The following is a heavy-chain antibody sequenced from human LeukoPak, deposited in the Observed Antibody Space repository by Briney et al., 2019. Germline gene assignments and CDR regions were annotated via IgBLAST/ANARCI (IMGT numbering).Heavy chain of an antibody. CDR3: AKYHYGSGTSLGY. V-gene: IGHV3-30*18. D-gene: IGHD3-10*01. Sequence: GGSLRLSCAASGFTFSSYGMHWVRQAPGKGLEWVAVISYDGSNKYYADSVKGRFTISRDNSKNTLYLQMNSLRAEDTAVYYCAKYHYGSGTSLGYWGQGTLVTVSS. J-gene: IGHJ4*02. CDR2: ISYDGSNK. CDR1: GFTFSSYG.